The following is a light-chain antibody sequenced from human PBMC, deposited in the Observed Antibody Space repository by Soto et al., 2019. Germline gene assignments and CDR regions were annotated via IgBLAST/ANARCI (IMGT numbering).Light chain of an antibody. CDR2: WAS. Sequence: DIVMTQSPDSLAVSLGERATINCKSSQSVLYSSNNKNYLAWYQKKAGQPPKLLIYWASTRESGVPDRFSGSGSGTDFTLTISSLQDEDVAVYYCQHYYSTPPYTFGQGTKLEIK. J-gene: IGKJ2*01. CDR3: QHYYSTPPYT. V-gene: IGKV4-1*01. CDR1: QSVLYSSNNKNY.